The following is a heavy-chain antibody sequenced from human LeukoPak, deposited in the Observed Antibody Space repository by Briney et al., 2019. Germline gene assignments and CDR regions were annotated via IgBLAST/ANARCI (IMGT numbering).Heavy chain of an antibody. Sequence: SETLSLTCAVSGGSFSAYYWTWIRQPPGKGLEWIGEINHSGSSNYNSSLRSRVTISVDTSYKQFSLRLSSVTAAHTAVYYCAPRGDIEHSYVYGKWFDPWGQGTRVTVSS. J-gene: IGHJ5*02. CDR1: GGSFSAYY. CDR3: APRGDIEHSYVYGKWFDP. CDR2: INHSGSS. V-gene: IGHV4-34*01. D-gene: IGHD5-18*01.